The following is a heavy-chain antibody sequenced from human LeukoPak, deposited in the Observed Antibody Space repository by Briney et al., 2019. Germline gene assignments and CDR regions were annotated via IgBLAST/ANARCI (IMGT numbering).Heavy chain of an antibody. CDR3: ARLRGWSSGWPDAFDI. D-gene: IGHD6-19*01. CDR1: GGSISGYY. V-gene: IGHV4-59*08. Sequence: PSETLSLTCTVSGGSISGYYWSWIRQPPGKGLEWIGYIYYSGSTNYNPSLKSRVTISVDTSKNQFSLKLSSVTAADTAVYYCARLRGWSSGWPDAFDIWGQGTMVTVSS. CDR2: IYYSGST. J-gene: IGHJ3*02.